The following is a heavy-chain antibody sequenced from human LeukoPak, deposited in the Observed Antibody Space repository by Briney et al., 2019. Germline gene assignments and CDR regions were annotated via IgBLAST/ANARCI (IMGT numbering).Heavy chain of an antibody. V-gene: IGHV4-59*01. Sequence: MASETLSLTCTVSGGSISSYYWSWIRQPPGKGLEWIGYIYYSGSTNYNPSLKSRVTISVDTSKNQFSLKLSSVTAADTAVYYCARSYYYGSGSYDYWGQGTPVTVSS. D-gene: IGHD3-10*01. CDR2: IYYSGST. CDR1: GGSISSYY. J-gene: IGHJ4*02. CDR3: ARSYYYGSGSYDY.